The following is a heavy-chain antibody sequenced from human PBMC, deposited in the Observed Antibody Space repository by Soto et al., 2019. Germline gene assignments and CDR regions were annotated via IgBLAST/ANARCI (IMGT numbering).Heavy chain of an antibody. CDR2: IGTAGDT. CDR1: GFIFSSYD. D-gene: IGHD4-17*01. J-gene: IGHJ2*01. V-gene: IGHV3-13*01. CDR3: ARDGGGDYGWYFDL. Sequence: EVQLVESGGGLVQPGGSLRLSCAASGFIFSSYDMHWVRQATGKGLEWVSAIGTAGDTYYPGSVKGRFTISRENAKNSLYLQMNSLRAGDTAVYYCARDGGGDYGWYFDLWGRGTLVTVSS.